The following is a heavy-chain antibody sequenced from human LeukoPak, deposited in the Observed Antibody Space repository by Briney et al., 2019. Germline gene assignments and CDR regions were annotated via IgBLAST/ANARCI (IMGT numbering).Heavy chain of an antibody. CDR3: ARSVENDYGDYKYYFDY. CDR2: IYYSGST. D-gene: IGHD4-17*01. J-gene: IGHJ4*02. Sequence: SETLSLTCTVSGGSISSGGYYWSWIRQHPGKGLEWIGYIYYSGSTYYNPSLKSRVTISVDTSKNQFSLKLSFVTAADTAVYYCARSVENDYGDYKYYFDYWGQGTLVTVSS. CDR1: GGSISSGGYY. V-gene: IGHV4-31*03.